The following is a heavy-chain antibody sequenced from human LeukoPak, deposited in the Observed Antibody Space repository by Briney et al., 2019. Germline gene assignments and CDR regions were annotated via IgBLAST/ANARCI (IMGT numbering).Heavy chain of an antibody. J-gene: IGHJ6*03. D-gene: IGHD3-10*01. V-gene: IGHV3-66*02. Sequence: GGSLRLSCAASGFTVSSNYMSWIRQAPGKGLEWVSIFYSGGYTYYADSVKGRFTISRDNSKNTLYLQMNSLRAEDTAVYYCARGEYYYYYYMDVWDRGTTVTVSS. CDR2: FYSGGYT. CDR1: GFTVSSNY. CDR3: ARGEYYYYYYMDV.